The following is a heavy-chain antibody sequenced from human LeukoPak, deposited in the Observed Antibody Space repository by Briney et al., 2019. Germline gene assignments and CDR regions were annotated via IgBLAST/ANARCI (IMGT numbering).Heavy chain of an antibody. D-gene: IGHD2-21*01. CDR2: MFGTGST. J-gene: IGHJ6*02. V-gene: IGHV4-4*07. CDR1: GGSITNYY. Sequence: SETLSLTCTVSGGSITNYYWSWIRQPAGKGLEWIGRMFGTGSTNYNPSLKSRVTMSVDTSKNQFSLKLSSVTAADTAVYYCARGLVYSSGYYYGMDVWGQGTRSPSP. CDR3: ARGLVYSSGYYYGMDV.